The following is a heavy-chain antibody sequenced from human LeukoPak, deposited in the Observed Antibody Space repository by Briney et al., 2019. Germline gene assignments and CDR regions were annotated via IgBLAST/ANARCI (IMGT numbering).Heavy chain of an antibody. Sequence: ASVKVSCKASGYTFTSYGISWVRQAPGQGLEWMGWISAYNGNTNYAQKLQGRVTMTTDTSTSTAYMELRSLRSDDTAVCYCARVFPPLGNGDYAGGRSGPWYFDLWGRGTLVTVSS. J-gene: IGHJ2*01. CDR2: ISAYNGNT. CDR1: GYTFTSYG. V-gene: IGHV1-18*01. CDR3: ARVFPPLGNGDYAGGRSGPWYFDL. D-gene: IGHD4-17*01.